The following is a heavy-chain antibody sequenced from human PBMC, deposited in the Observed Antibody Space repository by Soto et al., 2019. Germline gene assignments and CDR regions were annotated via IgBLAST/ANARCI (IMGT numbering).Heavy chain of an antibody. CDR1: GFTFSSYA. J-gene: IGHJ4*02. CDR2: ISGSGGST. Sequence: GWYLRLSCAASGFTFSSYAMSWVRQAPGKGLEWVSTISGSGGSTYYADSVKGRFTISRDNSKNTLYLQMNSLRAEDTAVYYCAKDGSTVDWELLPLYFDYWCQGTLVTVSS. V-gene: IGHV3-23*01. D-gene: IGHD1-26*01. CDR3: AKDGSTVDWELLPLYFDY.